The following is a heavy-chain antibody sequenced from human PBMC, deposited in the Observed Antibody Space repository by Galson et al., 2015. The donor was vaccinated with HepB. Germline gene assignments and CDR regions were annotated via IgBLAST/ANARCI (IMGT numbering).Heavy chain of an antibody. J-gene: IGHJ4*02. D-gene: IGHD6-13*01. V-gene: IGHV3-73*01. CDR3: TRLGDLSGYSSL. CDR2: IGSKAHSYAT. Sequence: SLRLSCAASGFTFSGSAMHWVRQASGRGPEWVGRIGSKAHSYATAYAASVKGRFTISRDDSKNTAYMQMNSLKTEDTAVYYCTRLGDLSGYSSLWGQGTLVTVSS. CDR1: GFTFSGSA.